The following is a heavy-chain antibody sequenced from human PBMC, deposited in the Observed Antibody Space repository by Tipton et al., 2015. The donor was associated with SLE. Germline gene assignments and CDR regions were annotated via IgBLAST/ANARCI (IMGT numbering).Heavy chain of an antibody. V-gene: IGHV4-34*01. CDR3: AKLTLSSEGAFDI. CDR1: GGSFSGYY. J-gene: IGHJ3*02. CDR2: INHSGST. D-gene: IGHD3-22*01. Sequence: TLSLTCAVYGGSFSGYYWSWIRQPPGKGLEWIGEINHSGSTNYNPSLKSRVTISVDTSKNQFSLKLSSVTAADTAVYYCAKLTLSSEGAFDIWGQGTMVTVSS.